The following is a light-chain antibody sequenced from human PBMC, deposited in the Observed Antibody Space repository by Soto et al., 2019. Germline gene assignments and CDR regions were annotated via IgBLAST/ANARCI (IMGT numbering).Light chain of an antibody. V-gene: IGLV2-8*01. J-gene: IGLJ1*01. CDR1: SSDVGGYNY. CDR2: EVT. Sequence: QSVLTQPPSASGSPGQSVTISCTGTSSDVGGYNYVSWYQQHPGKAPKLMIYEVTKRPSGVPDRFSGSKSGNTASLTVSGLQAEDEADYYCNSYAGRDYFVFGTGTKLTVL. CDR3: NSYAGRDYFV.